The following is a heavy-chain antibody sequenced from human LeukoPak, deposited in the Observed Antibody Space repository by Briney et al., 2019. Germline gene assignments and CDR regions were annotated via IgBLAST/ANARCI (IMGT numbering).Heavy chain of an antibody. V-gene: IGHV3-20*04. CDR3: ARDLGASDAFDI. CDR1: GFTFDDYG. J-gene: IGHJ3*02. Sequence: RSGGSLRLSCAASGFTFDDYGMRWVRHAPGKGLEWVSGINWNGGKTGYADSVKGRFTISRDNAKNSLYLQMNSLRAEDTALYYCARDLGASDAFDIWGQGTMVTVSS. CDR2: INWNGGKT. D-gene: IGHD1-26*01.